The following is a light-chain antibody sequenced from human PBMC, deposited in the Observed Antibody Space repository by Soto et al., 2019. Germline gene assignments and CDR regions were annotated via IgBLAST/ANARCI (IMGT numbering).Light chain of an antibody. Sequence: EIVMTQSPVTLSVSPGERATLSCRASQSVSSNLAWYQQKPGQAPRLLIYAASTRATGIPARFSGSGSGTDFTLTISSLQSEDFATYYCQQSNSFPLTFGGGTKVEIK. J-gene: IGKJ4*01. V-gene: IGKV3-15*01. CDR1: QSVSSN. CDR2: AAS. CDR3: QQSNSFPLT.